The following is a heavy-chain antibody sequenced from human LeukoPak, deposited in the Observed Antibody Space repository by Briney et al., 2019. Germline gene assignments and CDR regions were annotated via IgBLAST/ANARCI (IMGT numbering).Heavy chain of an antibody. V-gene: IGHV3-23*01. J-gene: IGHJ5*02. CDR2: ISGGGGST. CDR3: AKGSGINHYHWIDP. D-gene: IGHD1-14*01. CDR1: GFTFSSYA. Sequence: PGGSLRLSCAASGFTFSSYAMSWVRQAAGKGLEWVSGISGGGGSTYYADSVKGRFTISRDNSKNTQYLQMDSLRAEDTALYYCAKGSGINHYHWIDPWGQGTLVTVSS.